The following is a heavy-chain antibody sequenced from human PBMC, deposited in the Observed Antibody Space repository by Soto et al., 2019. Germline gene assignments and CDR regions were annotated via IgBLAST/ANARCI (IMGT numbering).Heavy chain of an antibody. Sequence: EVQLMESGGGLVQPGGSLRLSCVTSGFSFSSSWMAWVRQAPGKGLAWVADIKKDGTEINYVDSVKGRVTISRDNAMNSLYLQMDSLRGEDTAVYYCGRDPYYGAIDYWGLGTQVIVSS. CDR3: GRDPYYGAIDY. CDR2: IKKDGTEI. D-gene: IGHD3-10*01. J-gene: IGHJ4*02. CDR1: GFSFSSSW. V-gene: IGHV3-7*01.